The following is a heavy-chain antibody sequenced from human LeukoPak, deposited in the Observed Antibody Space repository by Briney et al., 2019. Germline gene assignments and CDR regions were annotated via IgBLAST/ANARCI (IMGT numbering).Heavy chain of an antibody. Sequence: GRSLRLSCAASGFTFSSYAMHWVRQAPGKGLEWVAVISYDGSNKYYADSVKGRFTISRDNSKNTLYLQMNSLRAEDTAVYYCARLQIVVVTASTFDYWGLGTLVTVSS. CDR3: ARLQIVVVTASTFDY. CDR2: ISYDGSNK. CDR1: GFTFSSYA. J-gene: IGHJ4*02. D-gene: IGHD2-21*02. V-gene: IGHV3-30-3*01.